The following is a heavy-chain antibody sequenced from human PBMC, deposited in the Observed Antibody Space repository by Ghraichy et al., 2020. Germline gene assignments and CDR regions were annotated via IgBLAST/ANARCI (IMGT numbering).Heavy chain of an antibody. D-gene: IGHD6-19*01. J-gene: IGHJ4*02. V-gene: IGHV4-39*01. CDR3: ARHEGAQWLARGEVDY. CDR1: GGSISSNSHY. CDR2: IHHSGGT. Sequence: SETLSLTCTVSGGSISSNSHYWGWIRQPPGKGLEWIGSIHHSGGTYYNPSLKSRVTISVDTSKNHFSLKLTSVTAADTAVYYCARHEGAQWLARGEVDYWGQGTLVTVSA.